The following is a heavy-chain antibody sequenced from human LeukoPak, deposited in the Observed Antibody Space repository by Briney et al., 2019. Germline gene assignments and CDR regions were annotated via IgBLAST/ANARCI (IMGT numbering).Heavy chain of an antibody. CDR2: IYYSGST. J-gene: IGHJ4*02. Sequence: SETPSLTCTVSGGSISSYYWSWIRQPPGKGLEWIGYIYYSGSTNYNPSLKSRVTISVDTSKNQFSLKVRSVTAADTAVYDCARLRGYCINDVCSSDRFPDYWGQGTLVTVSS. V-gene: IGHV4-59*01. D-gene: IGHD2-8*01. CDR1: GGSISSYY. CDR3: ARLRGYCINDVCSSDRFPDY.